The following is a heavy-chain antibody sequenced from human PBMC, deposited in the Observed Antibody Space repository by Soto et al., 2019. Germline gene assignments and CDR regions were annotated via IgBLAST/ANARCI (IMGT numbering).Heavy chain of an antibody. D-gene: IGHD3-22*01. Sequence: SETLSLTCTVSGGSISSYYWSWIRQPPGKGLEWIGYIYYSGSTTYNPSLRSRVTISVDTSKNQFSLKLSSVTAADTAVYYCARLGHLYYCDSSGYREYVQHGGQGTLVTVFS. CDR3: ARLGHLYYCDSSGYREYVQH. J-gene: IGHJ1*01. CDR1: GGSISSYY. V-gene: IGHV4-59*01. CDR2: IYYSGST.